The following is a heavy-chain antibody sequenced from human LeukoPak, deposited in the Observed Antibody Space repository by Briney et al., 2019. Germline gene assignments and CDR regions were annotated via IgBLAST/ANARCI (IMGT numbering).Heavy chain of an antibody. Sequence: SETLSLTCTVSGVSISSYYWSWLRQPPGKGLEWLGYIYYSGSTNYNPSLKSRVTISVDTSKNQFSLKLSSVTAADTAVYYCAREPPGGSLIDYWGQGTLVTVSS. CDR2: IYYSGST. V-gene: IGHV4-59*01. J-gene: IGHJ4*02. CDR3: AREPPGGSLIDY. D-gene: IGHD1-26*01. CDR1: GVSISSYY.